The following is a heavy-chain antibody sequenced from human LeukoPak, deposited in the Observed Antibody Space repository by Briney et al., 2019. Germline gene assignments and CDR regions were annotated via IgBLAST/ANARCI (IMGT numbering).Heavy chain of an antibody. Sequence: GASVKVSCKASGYTLTSYYMHWVRQAPGQGLAGMGIINPIGGSTSYAQKFQGRVTMTRDTSTSTVYMELSSLRSEDTAVYYCARSAAAGTGGWGDNWFDPWGQGTLVTVSS. J-gene: IGHJ5*02. CDR2: INPIGGST. D-gene: IGHD6-13*01. CDR1: GYTLTSYY. CDR3: ARSAAAGTGGWGDNWFDP. V-gene: IGHV1-46*01.